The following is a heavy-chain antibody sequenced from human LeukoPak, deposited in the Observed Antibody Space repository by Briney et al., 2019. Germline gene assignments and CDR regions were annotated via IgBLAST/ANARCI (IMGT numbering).Heavy chain of an antibody. CDR3: AKQGGGTPSSFDY. D-gene: IGHD1-7*01. Sequence: GGSLRLSCAASGFTFSSYWMSWVRQAPGKGLEWVANIKQDGSEKYYVDSVKGRFTISRDNAKNSLYLQMNSLRAEDTAVYYCAKQGGGTPSSFDYWGQGTLVTVSS. CDR2: IKQDGSEK. J-gene: IGHJ4*02. CDR1: GFTFSSYW. V-gene: IGHV3-7*01.